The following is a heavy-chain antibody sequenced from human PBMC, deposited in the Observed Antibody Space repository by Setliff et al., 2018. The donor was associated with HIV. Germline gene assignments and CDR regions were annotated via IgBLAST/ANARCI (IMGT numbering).Heavy chain of an antibody. Sequence: TGGSLRLSCAASGFTFSNYGMHWVRQAPGKGLEWVAVIWYDGSNQNYADSVKGRLTISRDNSNNTMYLQMNSLTPGDTATYYCTRDLTLYKLWGQGTLVTVSS. J-gene: IGHJ4*02. V-gene: IGHV3-33*01. CDR1: GFTFSNYG. D-gene: IGHD1-1*01. CDR3: TRDLTLYKL. CDR2: IWYDGSNQ.